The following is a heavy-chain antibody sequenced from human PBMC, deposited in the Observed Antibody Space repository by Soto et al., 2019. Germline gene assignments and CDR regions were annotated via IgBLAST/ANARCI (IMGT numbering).Heavy chain of an antibody. J-gene: IGHJ4*02. CDR1: GGSISSYY. Sequence: QVQMQESGPGLVKPSETLSLTCTVSGGSISSYYWSWIRQPPGKGLEWIGYIYYTGSTNYNPSLKSRVTTSVDTSTNQFSPKVSSVTAADTAVYYCARHRDSYGSGDFDYWGQGTLVTVSS. CDR3: ARHRDSYGSGDFDY. D-gene: IGHD5-18*01. V-gene: IGHV4-59*08. CDR2: IYYTGST.